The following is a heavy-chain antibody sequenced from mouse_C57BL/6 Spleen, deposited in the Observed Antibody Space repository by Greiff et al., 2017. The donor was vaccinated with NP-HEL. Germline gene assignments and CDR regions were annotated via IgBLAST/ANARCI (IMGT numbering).Heavy chain of an antibody. Sequence: QVQLQQSGPGLVQPSQSLSITCTVSGFSLTSYGVHWVRQPPGKGLEWLGVIWSGGSTDYNAAFISRLSISKDNSKSQVFFKMNSLQADDTAIYYCAISYYYGSSYDYAMDYWGQGTSVTVSS. CDR3: AISYYYGSSYDYAMDY. D-gene: IGHD1-1*01. V-gene: IGHV2-4*01. J-gene: IGHJ4*01. CDR1: GFSLTSYG. CDR2: IWSGGST.